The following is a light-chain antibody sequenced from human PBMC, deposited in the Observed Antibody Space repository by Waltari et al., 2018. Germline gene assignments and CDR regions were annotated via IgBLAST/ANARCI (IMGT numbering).Light chain of an antibody. Sequence: QTVVPQEPSLTVSPGGTVTLTCASNTGAVTSGYYPNWFQQNPGQAPRALIYNTNNKHSWTPARFSGSLLGVKAALTLSGVQPEDEADYYCLLHYGGVVVFGGGTKLTVL. CDR3: LLHYGGVVV. CDR2: NTN. V-gene: IGLV7-43*01. CDR1: TGAVTSGYY. J-gene: IGLJ2*01.